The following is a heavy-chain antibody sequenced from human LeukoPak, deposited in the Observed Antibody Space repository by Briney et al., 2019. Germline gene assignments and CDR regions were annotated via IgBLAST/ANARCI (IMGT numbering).Heavy chain of an antibody. CDR2: IYYSGST. CDR3: ARGATAGDP. Sequence: PSETLSLTCTVSGGSISSYYWSWIRQPPGRGLEWIGYIYYSGSTNYNPSLKSRVTISVDTSKNQFSLKLSSVTAADTAVYYCARGATAGDPWGQGTLVTVSS. CDR1: GGSISSYY. J-gene: IGHJ4*02. V-gene: IGHV4-59*01. D-gene: IGHD3-10*01.